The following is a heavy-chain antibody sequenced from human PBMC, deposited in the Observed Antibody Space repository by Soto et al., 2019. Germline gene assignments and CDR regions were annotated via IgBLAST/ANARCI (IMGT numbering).Heavy chain of an antibody. V-gene: IGHV3-30*18. J-gene: IGHJ4*02. D-gene: IGHD3-10*01. CDR1: GFTFSSYG. Sequence: GGSLRLSCAASGFTFSSYGMHWVRQAPGKGLEWVAVISYDGSNKYYADSVKGRFTISRDNSKNTLYLQMNSLRAEDTAVYYCAKSSQLFPYYFDYWGQGTLVTVSS. CDR3: AKSSQLFPYYFDY. CDR2: ISYDGSNK.